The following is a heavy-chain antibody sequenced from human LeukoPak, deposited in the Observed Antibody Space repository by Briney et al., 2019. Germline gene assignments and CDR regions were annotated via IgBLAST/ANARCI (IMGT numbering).Heavy chain of an antibody. J-gene: IGHJ3*02. D-gene: IGHD1-26*01. CDR3: AREGGSYTGAFDI. CDR2: INPNSGGT. Sequence: ASVKVSCKASGYTFTSYGISWVRQAPGQGLEWMGWINPNSGGTNYAQKFQGRVTMTRDTSISTAYMELSRLRSDDTAVYYCAREGGSYTGAFDIWGQGTMVTVSS. CDR1: GYTFTSYG. V-gene: IGHV1-2*02.